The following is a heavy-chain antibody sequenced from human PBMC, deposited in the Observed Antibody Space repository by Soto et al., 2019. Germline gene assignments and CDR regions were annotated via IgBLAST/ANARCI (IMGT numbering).Heavy chain of an antibody. J-gene: IGHJ6*02. CDR1: GGTFSSYA. CDR2: FIPIFGAA. CDR3: ASPRDNSSCNGMDG. D-gene: IGHD1-1*01. V-gene: IGHV1-69*12. Sequence: QVQLVQSGAEVKKPGSSVKVSCKASGGTFSSYAISWVRQAPGQGLEWMGGFIPIFGAADYAQNFQGRVTIPANDSTSTAYMELTSLRSEDTAVYYCASPRDNSSCNGMDGWGQGTTVPVSS.